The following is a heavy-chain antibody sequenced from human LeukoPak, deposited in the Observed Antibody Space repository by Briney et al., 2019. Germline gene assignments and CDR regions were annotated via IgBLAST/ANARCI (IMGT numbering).Heavy chain of an antibody. V-gene: IGHV3-64*01. J-gene: IGHJ4*02. CDR3: ARVGYSGSYSDY. CDR1: GFTFSSYA. Sequence: GGSLRLSCAASGFTFSSYAMHWVRQAPGKGLEYVSAISSNGGSTYYANSVKGRFTISRDNSKDTLYLQMGSLRAEDMAVYYCARVGYSGSYSDYWGQGTLVTVPS. D-gene: IGHD1-26*01. CDR2: ISSNGGST.